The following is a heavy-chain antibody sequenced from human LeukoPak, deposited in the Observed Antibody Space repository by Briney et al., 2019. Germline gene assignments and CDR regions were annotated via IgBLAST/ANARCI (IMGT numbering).Heavy chain of an antibody. D-gene: IGHD1-26*01. V-gene: IGHV3-21*01. CDR3: ASGGSAFDY. J-gene: IGHJ4*02. CDR1: GFTFSSYS. CDR2: ISSSSSYI. Sequence: GRSLGLSCAASGFTFSSYSMNWVRQAPGKGLEWVSCISSSSSYIYYADSVKGRFTISRDNAKNSLYLQMNSLRAEDTAVYYCASGGSAFDYWGQGTLVTVSS.